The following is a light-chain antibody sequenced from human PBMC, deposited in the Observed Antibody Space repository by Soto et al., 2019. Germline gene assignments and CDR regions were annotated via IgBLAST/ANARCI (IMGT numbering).Light chain of an antibody. V-gene: IGKV2-28*01. CDR1: QSLLHSNGYNY. Sequence: DIVMTQSPPSLPVTPGEPASISCRSSQSLLHSNGYNYLDWYLQKPGQSPQLLIYLGSNRASGVPDRFSGSGSGTDFTLKISRVEAEDIGVYYCMQALQTPITFGQGTRLEIK. CDR2: LGS. CDR3: MQALQTPIT. J-gene: IGKJ5*01.